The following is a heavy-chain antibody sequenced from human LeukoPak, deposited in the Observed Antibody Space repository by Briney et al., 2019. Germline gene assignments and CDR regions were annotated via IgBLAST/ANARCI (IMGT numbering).Heavy chain of an antibody. D-gene: IGHD3-22*01. CDR2: IFYSGGT. CDR1: GGSISSYY. Sequence: PSETLSLTCTVSGGSISSYYWSWIRQSPGKGLEWIGYIFYSGGTNYNPSLKSRVTISVDTSKNQFSLKLSSVTAADTAVYYCARGLNSGYWVLGNWFDPWGQGTLVTVSS. V-gene: IGHV4-59*12. J-gene: IGHJ5*02. CDR3: ARGLNSGYWVLGNWFDP.